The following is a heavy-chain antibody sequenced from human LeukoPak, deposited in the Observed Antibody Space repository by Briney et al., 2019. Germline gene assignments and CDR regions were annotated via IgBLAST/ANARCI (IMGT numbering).Heavy chain of an antibody. Sequence: SETLSLTCTVSGGSISSYYWSWIRRPPGKALEWIGYIYTSGSTNYNTSLKSRVTISVDTSKIQFSLKLRSVTAADTAVYYCARHTYYQAFDIWGQGTMVTVSS. D-gene: IGHD2/OR15-2a*01. V-gene: IGHV4-4*09. J-gene: IGHJ3*02. CDR3: ARHTYYQAFDI. CDR2: IYTSGST. CDR1: GGSISSYY.